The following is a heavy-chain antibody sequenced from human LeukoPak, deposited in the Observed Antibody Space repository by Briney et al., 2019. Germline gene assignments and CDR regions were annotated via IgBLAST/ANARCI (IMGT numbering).Heavy chain of an antibody. J-gene: IGHJ4*02. CDR3: ARGVLYDYIWGSYRQGLDY. CDR2: INHSGST. CDR1: GGSFSGYY. D-gene: IGHD3-16*02. Sequence: LSETLSLTCAVYGGSFSGYYWSWIRQPPGKGLEWIGEINHSGSTNYNPSLKSRVTISVDTSKNQFSLKLSPVTAADTAVYYCARGVLYDYIWGSYRQGLDYWGQGTLVTVSS. V-gene: IGHV4-34*01.